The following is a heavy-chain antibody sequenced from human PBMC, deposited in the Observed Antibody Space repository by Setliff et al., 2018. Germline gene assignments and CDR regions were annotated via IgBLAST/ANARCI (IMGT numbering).Heavy chain of an antibody. CDR2: ISWNSGSI. CDR1: GFTFDDYA. J-gene: IGHJ6*02. Sequence: GGSLRLSCAASGFTFDDYAMHWVRQAPGKGLEWVSGISWNSGSIGYADSVKGRFTISRDNAKNSLYLQMNSLRAEDTALYYCAKGPPYYYGSGSFVYYYYGMDVWGQGTTVIVSS. CDR3: AKGPPYYYGSGSFVYYYYGMDV. V-gene: IGHV3-9*01. D-gene: IGHD3-10*01.